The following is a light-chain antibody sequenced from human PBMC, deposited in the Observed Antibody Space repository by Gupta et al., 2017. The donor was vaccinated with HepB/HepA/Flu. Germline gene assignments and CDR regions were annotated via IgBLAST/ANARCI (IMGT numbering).Light chain of an antibody. V-gene: IGKV3-20*01. CDR2: AAS. J-gene: IGKJ3*01. CDR1: QSVGANF. CDR3: QQKGNSPLS. Sequence: ENVFTHSPSTLSFSPGERASLSCRASQSVGANFVAWYQQKPGQAPRLLIYAASNRATGVPERFSGSGSGTDFTLTISKLESEDFAVYYCQQKGNSPLSFGHGTKVDSK.